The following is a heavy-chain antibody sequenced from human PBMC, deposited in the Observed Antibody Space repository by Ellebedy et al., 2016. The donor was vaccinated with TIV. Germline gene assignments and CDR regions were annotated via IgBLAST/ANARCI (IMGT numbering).Heavy chain of an antibody. V-gene: IGHV3-7*03. J-gene: IGHJ2*01. CDR1: RFTFSNYA. CDR3: ARRGSRYWHFDL. CDR2: IEDAGTET. Sequence: GESLKISCAASRFTFSNYAMTWVRQAPGKGLEWVASIEDAGTETYSVDSAEGRFIISRDNAKNSLYLRINNPRDEDTAVYYCARRGSRYWHFDLWGRGTQVIVSS. D-gene: IGHD1-1*01.